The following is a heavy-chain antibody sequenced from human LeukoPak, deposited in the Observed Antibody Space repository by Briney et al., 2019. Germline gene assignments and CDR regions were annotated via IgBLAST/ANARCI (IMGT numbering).Heavy chain of an antibody. CDR3: ARHDWVKYQLPYFDY. D-gene: IGHD2-2*01. Sequence: VKPSETLSLTCTVSGGSISSSSYYWGWIRQPPGKGLEWIGSIYYSGSTYYNPSLKSRVTISVDTSKNQLSLKLSSVTAADTAVYYCARHDWVKYQLPYFDYWGQGTLVTVSS. J-gene: IGHJ4*02. V-gene: IGHV4-39*01. CDR2: IYYSGST. CDR1: GGSISSSSYY.